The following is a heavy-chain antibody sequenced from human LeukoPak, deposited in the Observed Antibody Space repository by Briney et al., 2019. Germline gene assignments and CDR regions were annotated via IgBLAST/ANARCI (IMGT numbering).Heavy chain of an antibody. D-gene: IGHD3-3*01. J-gene: IGHJ4*02. CDR3: ARGSYDFWSGYKGRPLYYFDY. CDR2: INHSGST. V-gene: IGHV4-34*01. Sequence: SETLPLTCAVYGGSFSGYYWSWIRQPPGKGLEWIGEINHSGSTNYNPSLKSRVTISVDTSKNQFSLKLSSVTAADTAVHYCARGSYDFWSGYKGRPLYYFDYWGQGTLVTVSS. CDR1: GGSFSGYY.